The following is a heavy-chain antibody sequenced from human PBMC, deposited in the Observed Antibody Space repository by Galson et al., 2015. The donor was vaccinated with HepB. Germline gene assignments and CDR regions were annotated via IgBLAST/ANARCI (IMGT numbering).Heavy chain of an antibody. CDR3: ANTYYDIYDP. V-gene: IGHV1-69*04. J-gene: IGHJ5*02. CDR1: GGTFSSYA. Sequence: SVKVSCKASGGTFSSYAISWVRQAPGQGLEWMGRIIPILGIANYAQKFQGRVTITADKSTSTAYMEMSSLRSEDTAVYYCANTYYDIYDPWGQGTLVTVSS. D-gene: IGHD3-9*01. CDR2: IIPILGIA.